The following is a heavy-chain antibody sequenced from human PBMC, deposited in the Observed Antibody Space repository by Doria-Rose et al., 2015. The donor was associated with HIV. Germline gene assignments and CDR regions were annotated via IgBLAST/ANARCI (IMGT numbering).Heavy chain of an antibody. CDR1: GVSLSSPGMG. J-gene: IGHJ4*02. Sequence: TLKESGPVLVKPTETLTLTCTVSGVSLSSPGMGVSWIRQPPGKALEWLANIFSDDERSYKTSLKSRLTISRCTSKSQVVLTMTDVDPVDTATYYCARIKSSRWYHKYYFDFWGQGTLVIVSA. D-gene: IGHD6-13*01. CDR2: IFSDDER. V-gene: IGHV2-26*01. CDR3: ARIKSSRWYHKYYFDF.